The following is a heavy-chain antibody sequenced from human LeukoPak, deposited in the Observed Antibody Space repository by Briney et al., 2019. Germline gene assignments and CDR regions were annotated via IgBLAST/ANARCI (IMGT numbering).Heavy chain of an antibody. Sequence: PGGSLRLSCAASGFTFSSYWMSWVRQAPGKGLEWVANIKQDGSEKYYVDSVKGRFTISRDNAKNSLDLQMNSLRAEDTAVYYCASSIAVAGTVDYFDSWGQGTLVTVSS. V-gene: IGHV3-7*01. CDR3: ASSIAVAGTVDYFDS. J-gene: IGHJ4*02. CDR2: IKQDGSEK. D-gene: IGHD6-19*01. CDR1: GFTFSSYW.